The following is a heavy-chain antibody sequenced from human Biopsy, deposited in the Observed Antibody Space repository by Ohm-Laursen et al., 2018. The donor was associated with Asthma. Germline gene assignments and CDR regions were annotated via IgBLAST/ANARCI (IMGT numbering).Heavy chain of an antibody. CDR3: ARGSSSRLSQWELLVSGGKRAHSYYGMDV. CDR2: THHSGDT. V-gene: IGHV4-34*01. D-gene: IGHD1-26*01. J-gene: IGHJ6*02. Sequence: SETLSLTCAVYGGSFSSNYWSWIRQTPGKGLEWLGDTHHSGDTNYKPSPSNRLTLSVDTSKNQFSLRLTSVTAADTAVYYCARGSSSRLSQWELLVSGGKRAHSYYGMDVWGQGTTVTVSS. CDR1: GGSFSSNY.